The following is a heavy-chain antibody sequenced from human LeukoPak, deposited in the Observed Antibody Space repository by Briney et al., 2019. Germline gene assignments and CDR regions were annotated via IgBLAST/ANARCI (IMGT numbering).Heavy chain of an antibody. D-gene: IGHD2-21*02. Sequence: GGSLRLSCVTSGFTFSNAWMSWVRQAPGKGLEWVSAISGSGGSTYYADSVKGWFTISRDNSKNTLYLQMNSLRAEDTAVYYCAKGVVVVTAIAFDIWGQGTMVTVSS. V-gene: IGHV3-23*01. CDR3: AKGVVVVTAIAFDI. CDR1: GFTFSNAW. J-gene: IGHJ3*02. CDR2: ISGSGGST.